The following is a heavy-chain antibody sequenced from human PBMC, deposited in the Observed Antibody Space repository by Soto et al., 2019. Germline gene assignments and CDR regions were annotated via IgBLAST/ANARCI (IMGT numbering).Heavy chain of an antibody. CDR3: ARESGDGYTKGPYSYGMDV. V-gene: IGHV3-30-3*01. J-gene: IGHJ6*02. Sequence: QVQLVESGGGVVQPGRSLRLSCAASGFTFSSYAMHWVRQAPGKGLEWVAVISYDGSNKYYADSVKGRFTISRDNSKNTLYLQMNSLRAEDTAVYYCARESGDGYTKGPYSYGMDVWGQGTTVTVSS. D-gene: IGHD5-12*01. CDR1: GFTFSSYA. CDR2: ISYDGSNK.